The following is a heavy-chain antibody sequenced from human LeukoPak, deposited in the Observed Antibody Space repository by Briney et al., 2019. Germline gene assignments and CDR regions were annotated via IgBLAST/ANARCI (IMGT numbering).Heavy chain of an antibody. D-gene: IGHD3-22*01. CDR2: IRMGGSNI. J-gene: IGHJ3*02. CDR3: ERHTHKFDSSGYYPDAFDI. V-gene: IGHV3-48*03. CDR1: GFTFSSYV. Sequence: GGSLTFSCAASGFTFSSYVMNWLCQLPGSGLELPSYIRMGGSNIDYADSVKGRFKSSRDKDKKLLYLQMHSLRAKNTGVYYRERHTHKFDSSGYYPDAFDIWGEGTMVNVSS.